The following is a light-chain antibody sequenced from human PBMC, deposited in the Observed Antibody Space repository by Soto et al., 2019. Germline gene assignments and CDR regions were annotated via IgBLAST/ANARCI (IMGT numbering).Light chain of an antibody. CDR1: QSVSSN. CDR2: GAS. J-gene: IGKJ1*01. Sequence: EVLLTQYQGTLSVSPGERATLSCRASQSVSSNLAWYQQKPGQAPRLLIYGASTRATGIPARFSGSGSGTEFTLTISSLQSEDFALYYCQQYNNWPVTFGHGTKVDI. CDR3: QQYNNWPVT. V-gene: IGKV3-15*01.